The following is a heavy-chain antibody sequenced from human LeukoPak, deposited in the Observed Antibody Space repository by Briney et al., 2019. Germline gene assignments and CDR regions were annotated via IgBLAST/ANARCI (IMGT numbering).Heavy chain of an antibody. CDR3: ARHGRAAAGWIEDNWSDS. CDR2: IDYSGST. J-gene: IGHJ5*01. CDR1: CGSITRYY. Sequence: SETLSLTFTFSCGSITRYYWSWLRQPPGKGLEWIGYIDYSGSTNYNPSLKSRVTISVDTSKNQFSLKLSSVTAADTAVYYCARHGRAAAGWIEDNWSDSWGQGTLVTVSS. V-gene: IGHV4-59*08. D-gene: IGHD6-13*01.